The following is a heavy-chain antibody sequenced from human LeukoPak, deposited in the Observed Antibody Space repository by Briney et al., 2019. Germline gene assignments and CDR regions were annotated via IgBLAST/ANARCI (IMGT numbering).Heavy chain of an antibody. Sequence: PSETLSLTCTVSGGSISSCSYYWGWIRQPPGKGLEWIGSIYYSGSTYYNPSLKSRVTISVDTSKNQFSLKLSSVTAADTAVYYCARYSGYDYVEYFDYWGQGTLVTVSS. J-gene: IGHJ4*02. CDR3: ARYSGYDYVEYFDY. CDR1: GGSISSCSYY. CDR2: IYYSGST. D-gene: IGHD5-12*01. V-gene: IGHV4-39*01.